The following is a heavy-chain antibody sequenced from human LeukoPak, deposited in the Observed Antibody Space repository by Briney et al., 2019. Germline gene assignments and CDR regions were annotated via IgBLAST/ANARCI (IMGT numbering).Heavy chain of an antibody. CDR3: ARGTVVTSAFDI. V-gene: IGHV4-30-2*01. Sequence: SETLSLTCTVSGGSISSGGYYWSWIRQPPGKGLEWIGYIYHSGSTYYNPSLKSRVTISVDRSKNQFSLKLSSVTAADTAVYYCARGTVVTSAFDIWGQGTMVTVSS. CDR1: GGSISSGGYY. D-gene: IGHD4-23*01. CDR2: IYHSGST. J-gene: IGHJ3*02.